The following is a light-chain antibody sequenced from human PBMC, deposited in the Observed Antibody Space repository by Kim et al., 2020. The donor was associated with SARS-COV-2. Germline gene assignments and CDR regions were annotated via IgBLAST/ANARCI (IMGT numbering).Light chain of an antibody. CDR3: QQRDSWPPAVT. Sequence: PGERATLTCRASQSIGTCLAWYQQKPGQAPRLLIYDASNRATGIPDRFSGSGSGTDCTLTISSLEPEDFTMYYCQQRDSWPPAVTFGGGTKVDIK. V-gene: IGKV3-11*01. CDR1: QSIGTC. J-gene: IGKJ4*01. CDR2: DAS.